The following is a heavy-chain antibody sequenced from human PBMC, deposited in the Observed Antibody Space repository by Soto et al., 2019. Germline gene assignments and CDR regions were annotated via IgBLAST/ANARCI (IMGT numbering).Heavy chain of an antibody. Sequence: SETLSLTCTVSGGSISSGDYYWSWIRQPPGKGLEWIGYIYYSGSTYYNPSLKSRVTISVDTSKNQFSLKLSSVTAADTAVYYCALITTDVYYFDYWGQGTLVTVSS. CDR2: IYYSGST. CDR1: GGSISSGDYY. J-gene: IGHJ4*02. D-gene: IGHD3-22*01. V-gene: IGHV4-30-4*01. CDR3: ALITTDVYYFDY.